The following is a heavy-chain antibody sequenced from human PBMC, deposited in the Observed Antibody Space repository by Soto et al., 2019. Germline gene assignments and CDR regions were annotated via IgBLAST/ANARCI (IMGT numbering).Heavy chain of an antibody. Sequence: AGWSLRLSCTASVFTFISYAMDWVRQAPGKGLEWLSAISGGGDASHYADSVKGRFTISRDNSKNTLFLQMSSLRAEDTAVYYCAKRPTDFWSGYWPSDYWGQGTLVTVSS. D-gene: IGHD3-3*01. CDR1: VFTFISYA. CDR3: AKRPTDFWSGYWPSDY. J-gene: IGHJ4*02. CDR2: ISGGGDAS. V-gene: IGHV3-23*01.